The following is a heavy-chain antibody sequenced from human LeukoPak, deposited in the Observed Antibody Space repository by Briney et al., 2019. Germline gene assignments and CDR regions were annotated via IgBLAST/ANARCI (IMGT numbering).Heavy chain of an antibody. D-gene: IGHD1-26*01. CDR1: GFTFSRDW. J-gene: IGHJ4*02. Sequence: GGSLRLSCAASGFTFSRDWMHWLRQAPGKGLVWVSRITSDGSSTSYADSVKGRFTISRDNAKNTLYLQMNSLRAEDTAVYYCARALGSSSDYWGQGTLVTVSS. CDR3: ARALGSSSDY. CDR2: ITSDGSST. V-gene: IGHV3-74*01.